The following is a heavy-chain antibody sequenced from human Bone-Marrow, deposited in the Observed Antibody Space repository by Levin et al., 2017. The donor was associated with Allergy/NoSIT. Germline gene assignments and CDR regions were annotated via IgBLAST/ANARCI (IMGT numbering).Heavy chain of an antibody. Sequence: GGSLRLSCAASGFTFSSYAMSWVRQAPGKGLEWVSAISGSGGSTYYADSVKGRFTISRDNSKNTLYLQMNSLRAEDTAVYYCAKDPTAVLRPGSAFDIWGQGTMVTVSS. CDR2: ISGSGGST. V-gene: IGHV3-23*01. D-gene: IGHD1-26*01. CDR3: AKDPTAVLRPGSAFDI. CDR1: GFTFSSYA. J-gene: IGHJ3*02.